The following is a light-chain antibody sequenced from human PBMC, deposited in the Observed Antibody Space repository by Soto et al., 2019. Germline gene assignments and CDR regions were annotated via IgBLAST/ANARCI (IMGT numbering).Light chain of an antibody. J-gene: IGKJ3*01. CDR3: QQSYSSPYT. CDR2: AAS. V-gene: IGKV1-39*01. Sequence: DIQMTQSPSTLSASVGDRVTITCRASQYINRYINWYQRKPGKAPRVLNSAASNLESGVTSRFSGSGAGTDFTLTISSLQPEDFATYICQQSYSSPYTFGPGTKVDIK. CDR1: QYINRY.